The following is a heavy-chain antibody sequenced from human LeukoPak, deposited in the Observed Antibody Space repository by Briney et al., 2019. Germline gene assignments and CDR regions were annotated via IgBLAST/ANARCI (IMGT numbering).Heavy chain of an antibody. CDR1: GFTFSSYS. Sequence: PGGSLRLSCAASGFTFSSYSMNWVRQAPGKGLEWVSSISSSSSYIYYADSVKGRFTISRDNSKNTLYLQMNSLRAEDTAVYYCAKDPTVYGDPDYFDYWGKGTLVTVSS. CDR3: AKDPTVYGDPDYFDY. V-gene: IGHV3-21*01. J-gene: IGHJ4*02. CDR2: ISSSSSYI. D-gene: IGHD4-17*01.